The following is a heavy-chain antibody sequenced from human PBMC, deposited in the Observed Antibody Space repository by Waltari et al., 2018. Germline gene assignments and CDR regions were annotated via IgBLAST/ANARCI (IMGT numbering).Heavy chain of an antibody. D-gene: IGHD1-26*01. CDR3: TTGLNSGSYTRVDAFDI. V-gene: IGHV3-15*01. CDR2: IKSKTDGGTT. J-gene: IGHJ3*02. CDR1: GFTFSNAW. Sequence: EVQLVESGGGLVKPGGSLRLSCAASGFTFSNAWMSWVRQAPGTGMEWVGRIKSKTDGGTTDYAAPVKGRFTISRDDSKNTLYLQMNSLKTEDTAVYYCTTGLNSGSYTRVDAFDIWGQGTMVTVSS.